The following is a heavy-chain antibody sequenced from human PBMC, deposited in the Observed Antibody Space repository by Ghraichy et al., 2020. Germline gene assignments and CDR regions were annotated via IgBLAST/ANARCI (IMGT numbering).Heavy chain of an antibody. CDR1: GGSISSSSYY. CDR3: ARGTRYYDSLTGYTKSSYYFDD. Sequence: SETLSLTCTVSGGSISSSSYYWGWIRQPPGKGLEWIGSIYYSGSTYYNPSLKSRVTISVDTSKNQFSLKLSSVTAADTAVYYCARGTRYYDSLTGYTKSSYYFDDWGQGTLVTV. CDR2: IYYSGST. D-gene: IGHD3-9*01. J-gene: IGHJ4*02. V-gene: IGHV4-39*01.